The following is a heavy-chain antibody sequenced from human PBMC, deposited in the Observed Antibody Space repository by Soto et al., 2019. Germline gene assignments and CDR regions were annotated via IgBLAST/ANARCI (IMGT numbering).Heavy chain of an antibody. CDR1: GYTFTSYD. D-gene: IGHD6-6*01. CDR2: MNPNSGNT. CDR3: AREGEYSSSSGGFDY. V-gene: IGHV1-8*01. Sequence: QVQLVQSGAEVKKPGASVKVSCKASGYTFTSYDINWVRQATGQGLERMGWMNPNSGNTGYAQKVQGRVNMTRNTSITTAYMELSSLRSEDTAVYYCAREGEYSSSSGGFDYWGQGTLVTVSS. J-gene: IGHJ4*02.